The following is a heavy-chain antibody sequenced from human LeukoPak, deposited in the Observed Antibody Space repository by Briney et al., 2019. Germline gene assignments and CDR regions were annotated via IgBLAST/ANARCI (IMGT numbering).Heavy chain of an antibody. J-gene: IGHJ5*02. CDR2: IYSGGST. D-gene: IGHD1-26*01. CDR1: GFTVSSNY. V-gene: IGHV3-66*01. CDR3: ARDLNNGSYHWFDP. Sequence: GGSLRLSCAVSGFTVSSNYMSWVRQAPGTGLEWVSVIYSGGSTDYADSVKGRFTISRDNSKITLYLQMNSLRAEDTAIYYCARDLNNGSYHWFDPWGQGTLVTVSS.